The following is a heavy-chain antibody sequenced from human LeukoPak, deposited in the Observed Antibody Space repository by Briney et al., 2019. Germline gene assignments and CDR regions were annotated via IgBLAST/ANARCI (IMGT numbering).Heavy chain of an antibody. Sequence: GGSLRLSCAASGFTFSSYWMHWVRQAPGKGLVWVSRINSDGSSTSYADSVKGRFTISRDNSKNTLYLQMNSLGAEDTAVYYCARDYDGSENDAFDIWGQGTMVTVSS. J-gene: IGHJ3*02. CDR3: ARDYDGSENDAFDI. CDR2: INSDGSST. CDR1: GFTFSSYW. V-gene: IGHV3-74*01. D-gene: IGHD3-16*01.